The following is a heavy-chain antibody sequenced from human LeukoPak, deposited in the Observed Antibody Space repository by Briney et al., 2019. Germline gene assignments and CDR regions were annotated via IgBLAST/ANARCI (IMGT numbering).Heavy chain of an antibody. CDR2: VSSSGVNT. Sequence: GSLSLSCSASGFPFSASAMHWVRQAPGKGLEYVSVVSSSGVNTYYADSVRGRFTISRDNFKSTVYLQMSSLRAEDTAVYYCVKEDNHSPGGDYWGQGTLVTVSS. J-gene: IGHJ4*02. CDR1: GFPFSASA. D-gene: IGHD1-14*01. V-gene: IGHV3-64D*09. CDR3: VKEDNHSPGGDY.